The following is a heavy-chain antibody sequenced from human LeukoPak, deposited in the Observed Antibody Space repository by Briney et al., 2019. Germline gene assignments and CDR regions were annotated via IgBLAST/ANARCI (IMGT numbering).Heavy chain of an antibody. CDR1: GDSVSSKSVA. Sequence: SQTLSLTCAISGDSVSSKSVAWNWIRQSPSRGLEWLGRTYYRSKWYNDYAVSVKSRIIINPDTSKNQFSLQLNSVTPEDTAVYYCARDLVQSGYFDYWGQGTLVTVSS. V-gene: IGHV6-1*01. CDR3: ARDLVQSGYFDY. J-gene: IGHJ4*02. CDR2: TYYRSKWYN. D-gene: IGHD1-1*01.